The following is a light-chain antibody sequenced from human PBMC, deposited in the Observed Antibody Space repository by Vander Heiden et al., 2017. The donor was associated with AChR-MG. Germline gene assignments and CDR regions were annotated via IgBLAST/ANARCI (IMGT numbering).Light chain of an antibody. CDR3: QTWDSSIAVV. V-gene: IGLV3-1*01. CDR1: KLGDKY. Sequence: SYELTQPPSVSVSPGQTASITCSGDKLGDKYACWYQQKPGQSPVLVIYQDTKRPSGIPERFSASNSGNTATLTISGAQAMDEADYYCQTWDSSIAVVFGGGTKLTVL. CDR2: QDT. J-gene: IGLJ2*01.